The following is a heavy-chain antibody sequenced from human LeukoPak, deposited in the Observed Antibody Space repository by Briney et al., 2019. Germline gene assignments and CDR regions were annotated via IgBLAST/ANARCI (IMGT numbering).Heavy chain of an antibody. D-gene: IGHD2-8*01. CDR2: SHHSGTT. CDR3: ARVDTYALGVDN. J-gene: IGHJ4*02. Sequence: SETLSLSCAVSGYSMSSGYYWGWIRQPPGKGLEWIGSSHHSGTTFYNPSLKSRVTISLDTSKNQFSLRLSSVTAEDTAVYYCARVDTYALGVDNWGQGTLVTVSS. CDR1: GYSMSSGYY. V-gene: IGHV4-38-2*01.